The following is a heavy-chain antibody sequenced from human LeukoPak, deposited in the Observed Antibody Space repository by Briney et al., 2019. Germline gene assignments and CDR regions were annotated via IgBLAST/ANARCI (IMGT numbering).Heavy chain of an antibody. CDR2: MNPNSGNT. J-gene: IGHJ4*02. CDR3: ARGDGSGRYYSIDY. D-gene: IGHD3-10*01. V-gene: IGHV1-8*01. Sequence: SSVKVSCKASGYSFNSYDIKGVRQATGQGLEWMGWMNPNSGNTGYAQKFQGRVTMTRNTSISTAYMELSRLRYADTAVYFCARGDGSGRYYSIDYCGQGSLVTVSS. CDR1: GYSFNSYD.